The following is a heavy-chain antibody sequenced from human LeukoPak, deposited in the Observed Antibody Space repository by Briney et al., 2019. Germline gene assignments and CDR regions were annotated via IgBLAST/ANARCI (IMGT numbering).Heavy chain of an antibody. J-gene: IGHJ4*02. CDR1: GGTFSSYA. CDR3: ARHLIVGAPYYFDY. D-gene: IGHD1-26*01. Sequence: GASVKVSCKASGGTFSSYAISWVRQAPGQGLEWMGGIIPIFGTANYAQKFQGRVTITADESTSTAYMELSSLRPEDTAVYYCARHLIVGAPYYFDYWGQGTLVTVSS. V-gene: IGHV1-69*13. CDR2: IIPIFGTA.